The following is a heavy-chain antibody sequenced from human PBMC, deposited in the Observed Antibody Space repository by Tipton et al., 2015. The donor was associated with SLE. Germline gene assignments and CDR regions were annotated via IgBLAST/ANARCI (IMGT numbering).Heavy chain of an antibody. CDR3: AREEQQFDAFDI. J-gene: IGHJ3*02. V-gene: IGHV4-31*03. CDR2: IYYSGST. Sequence: TLSLTCTVSGGSISSGGYYWSWIRQHPGKGLEWIGYIYYSGSTYYNPALKSRVTISVDTSKNQFSLKLSSVTAADTAVYYCAREEQQFDAFDIWGQGTMVTVSS. D-gene: IGHD6-13*01. CDR1: GGSISSGGYY.